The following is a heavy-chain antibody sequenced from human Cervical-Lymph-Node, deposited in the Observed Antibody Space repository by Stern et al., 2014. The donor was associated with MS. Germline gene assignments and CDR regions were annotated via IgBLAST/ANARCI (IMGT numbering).Heavy chain of an antibody. CDR3: ARGRGVVLAASYFDY. D-gene: IGHD2-15*01. CDR2: IAASNGNT. CDR1: GYTFATFA. V-gene: IGHV1-3*01. J-gene: IGHJ4*02. Sequence: VQLLQSGAEVKKPGASVKVSCKASGYTFATFAVHWVRQAPGQRLEWMGWIAASNGNTKYSQKFQDRLTFTRDTSANTVYMELSSLRSEDTAVYFCARGRGVVLAASYFDYWGQGTLLTVSS.